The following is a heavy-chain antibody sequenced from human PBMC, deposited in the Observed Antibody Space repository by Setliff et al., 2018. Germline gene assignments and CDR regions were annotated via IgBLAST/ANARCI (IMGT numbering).Heavy chain of an antibody. Sequence: GGSLRLSCAASGFISSSCGTHWVRQGPGTGLEWVAFIRYDGSNEYYADSVKGRFTISRDNVKNSLFLQMNSLRAEDTAVYYCARVYVYSYGFDYWGQGTPVTVSS. CDR3: ARVYVYSYGFDY. V-gene: IGHV3-30*02. J-gene: IGHJ4*02. CDR2: IRYDGSNE. D-gene: IGHD3-16*01. CDR1: GFISSSCG.